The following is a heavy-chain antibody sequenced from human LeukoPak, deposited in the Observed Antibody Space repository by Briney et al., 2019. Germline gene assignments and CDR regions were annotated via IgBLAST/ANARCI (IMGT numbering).Heavy chain of an antibody. CDR2: ISDSGGST. D-gene: IGHD2-15*01. CDR3: AKVIGLVDPFDY. Sequence: QPGGSLRLSCVVSGFTFKKCAMSWVRQAAGKGLEWVSTISDSGGSTYYADSVKGRFTISTDNSTNTLYLQVNSLRADDTAVYYCAKVIGLVDPFDYWGQGTLVTVSS. V-gene: IGHV3-23*01. CDR1: GFTFKKCA. J-gene: IGHJ4*02.